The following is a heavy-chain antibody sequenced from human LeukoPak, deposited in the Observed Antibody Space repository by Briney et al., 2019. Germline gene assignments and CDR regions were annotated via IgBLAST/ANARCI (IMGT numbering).Heavy chain of an antibody. J-gene: IGHJ5*02. V-gene: IGHV5-51*01. CDR1: GYSFTSYW. CDR2: IYPGDSDT. CDR3: ARQGLWLLNWFDP. D-gene: IGHD5-12*01. Sequence: PGESLKISCKGSGYSFTSYWIGWVRQMPGKGLEWMGIIYPGDSDTRFSPSFQGQVTISADKSISTAYLQWSSLKASDTAMYYCARQGLWLLNWFDPWGQGTLVTVSS.